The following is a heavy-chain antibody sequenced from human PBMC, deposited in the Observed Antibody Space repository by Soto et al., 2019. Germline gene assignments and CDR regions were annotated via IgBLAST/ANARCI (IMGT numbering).Heavy chain of an antibody. D-gene: IGHD3-10*01. CDR3: ARGSPRPNQEPDYYGSGSYVGALWFDP. CDR1: GGSFSGYY. J-gene: IGHJ5*02. V-gene: IGHV4-34*01. CDR2: INHSGST. Sequence: SETLSLTCAVYGGSFSGYYWSWIRQPPGKGLEWIGEINHSGSTNYNPSLKSRVTISVDTSKNQFSLKLSSVTAADTAVYYCARGSPRPNQEPDYYGSGSYVGALWFDPWGQGTLVTVSS.